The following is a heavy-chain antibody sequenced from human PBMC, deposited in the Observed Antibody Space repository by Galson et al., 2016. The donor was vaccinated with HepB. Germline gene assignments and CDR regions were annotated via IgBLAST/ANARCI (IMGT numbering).Heavy chain of an antibody. J-gene: IGHJ5*02. CDR1: GDSVSSNSAA. CDR2: TYYRSKWYN. D-gene: IGHD3-10*01. V-gene: IGHV6-1*01. Sequence: CAISGDSVSSNSAAWNWIRQSPSRGLEWLGRTYYRSKWYNEYAVSVKSRITINPDTSKNQVSLQLTSVTPEDTAVYYCTRGWFAGAGGFDPWGQEPWSPSPQ. CDR3: TRGWFAGAGGFDP.